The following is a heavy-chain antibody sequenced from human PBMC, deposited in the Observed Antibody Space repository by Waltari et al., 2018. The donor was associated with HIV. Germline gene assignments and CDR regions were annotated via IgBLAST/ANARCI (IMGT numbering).Heavy chain of an antibody. CDR1: GGEFNSSS. D-gene: IGHD3-10*01. CDR2: MIPMSKTA. Sequence: QLVQSGAEVRKPGSSVRVSCKASGGEFNSSSINWVRQVNGQGLGGLGRMIPMSKTAKNAQKFQGRVTITADKSTSTAYMELSSLKSDDTGVYYCASARETMGVDFESWGQGSLVTVSS. V-gene: IGHV1-69*08. J-gene: IGHJ4*02. CDR3: ASARETMGVDFES.